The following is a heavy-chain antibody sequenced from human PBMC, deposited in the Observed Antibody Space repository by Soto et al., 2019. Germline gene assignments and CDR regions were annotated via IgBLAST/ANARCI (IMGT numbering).Heavy chain of an antibody. V-gene: IGHV3-21*01. CDR2: ISSSSSYI. D-gene: IGHD6-13*01. J-gene: IGHJ6*02. CDR1: GFTFGSYS. Sequence: SGVSLRLSCAASGFTFGSYSMNWVRQAPGKGLEWVSSISSSSSYIYYADSVKGRFTISRDNAKNSLYLQMNSLRAEDTAVYYCARDQNPGQQLLIYGMDVWGQGTTVTVSS. CDR3: ARDQNPGQQLLIYGMDV.